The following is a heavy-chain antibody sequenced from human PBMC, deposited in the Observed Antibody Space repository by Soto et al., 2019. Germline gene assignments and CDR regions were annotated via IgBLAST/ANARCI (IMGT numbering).Heavy chain of an antibody. CDR1: GFTFSTFA. J-gene: IGHJ4*02. V-gene: IGHV3-23*01. CDR3: ATQDFRGITGTI. Sequence: EVQLLESGGGLVQPGESLRLSCAASGFTFSTFAMGWVRQDPGKGLEWVSLISGISRDTYYADSVKGRFTISRDNSKNILYLQMNSLRAEDTAVYYCATQDFRGITGTIWGQGTLVTVSS. D-gene: IGHD1-20*01. CDR2: ISGISRDT.